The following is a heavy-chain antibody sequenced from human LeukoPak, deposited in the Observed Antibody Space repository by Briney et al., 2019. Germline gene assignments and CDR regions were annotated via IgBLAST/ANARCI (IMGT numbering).Heavy chain of an antibody. CDR2: INWNGGST. Sequence: GGSLRLSCPASGFTFDDYAMSGVGQAPGRGLEGVPGINWNGGSTGYADSVKGRFTISRDNAKNSLYLQMNSLRAEDTALYYCVREHTYYYDSSGDAFDIWGQGTMVTVSS. V-gene: IGHV3-20*04. CDR1: GFTFDDYA. D-gene: IGHD3-22*01. J-gene: IGHJ3*02. CDR3: VREHTYYYDSSGDAFDI.